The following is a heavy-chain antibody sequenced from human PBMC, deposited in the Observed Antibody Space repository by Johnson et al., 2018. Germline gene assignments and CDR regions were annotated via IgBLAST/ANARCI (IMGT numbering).Heavy chain of an antibody. CDR1: GYSFTSYW. CDR3: ARECRSSSWTHAFDI. D-gene: IGHD6-13*01. Sequence: EVQLVESGAEVKKPGESLKISCKGSGYSFTSYWIGWVRQMPGKGLEWMGIIYPGDSDTRYSPSFQGQVTIPADKPISPAYLQWSSLKASDTAMYYCARECRSSSWTHAFDIWGQGTMVTVSS. J-gene: IGHJ3*02. V-gene: IGHV5-51*01. CDR2: IYPGDSDT.